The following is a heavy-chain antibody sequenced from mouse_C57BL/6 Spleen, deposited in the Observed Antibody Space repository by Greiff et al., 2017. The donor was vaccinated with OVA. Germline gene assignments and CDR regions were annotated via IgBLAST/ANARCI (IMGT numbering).Heavy chain of an antibody. V-gene: IGHV1-75*01. CDR3: ARSGYYGYDGGYVDY. Sequence: VQLQQSGPELVKPGASVKISCKASGYTFTDYYINWVKQRPGQGLEWIGWIFPGSGSTYYNEKFKGKATLTVDKSSSTAYMLLSSLTSEDSAVYFCARSGYYGYDGGYVDYWGQGTTLTVSS. CDR2: IFPGSGST. J-gene: IGHJ2*01. CDR1: GYTFTDYY. D-gene: IGHD2-2*01.